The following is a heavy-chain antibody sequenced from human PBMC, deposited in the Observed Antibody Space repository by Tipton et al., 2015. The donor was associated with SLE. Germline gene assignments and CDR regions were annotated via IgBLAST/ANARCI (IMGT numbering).Heavy chain of an antibody. Sequence: QSGPEVKKPGASVKVSCKASGYTFTSYGISWVRQAPGQGLEWLGWISGYNGNTKYAQNVQGRVTITTDTSTSTAYMELRSLRSDGTAVYYCARGSYFVHWGQGTLVTVSS. V-gene: IGHV1-18*01. J-gene: IGHJ4*02. CDR1: GYTFTSYG. D-gene: IGHD3-10*01. CDR2: ISGYNGNT. CDR3: ARGSYFVH.